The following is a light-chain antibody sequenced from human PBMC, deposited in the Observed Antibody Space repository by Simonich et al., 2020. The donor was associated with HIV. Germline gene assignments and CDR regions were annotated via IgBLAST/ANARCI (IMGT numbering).Light chain of an antibody. CDR1: QTIGSS. CDR3: HQSSSLPFT. V-gene: IGKV6-21*01. J-gene: IGKJ3*01. CDR2: YVS. Sequence: EIVLTQSPDFQSVTPKEKVTITCRASQTIGSSLYWYQQKPDKSPKLLIKYVSQSFSGFPSRFTGSGSVTDFTLTINSLEAEDATTYYCHQSSSLPFTFGPGTKVDIK.